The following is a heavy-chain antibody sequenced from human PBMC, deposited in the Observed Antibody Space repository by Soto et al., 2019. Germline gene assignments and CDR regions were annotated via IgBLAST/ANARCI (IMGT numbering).Heavy chain of an antibody. Sequence: SETLSLTCAVYGGSFSCYYWTWIRQPPGTGLEWIGEINHSGSTNYNPSIKSRVTISVDTSKNQISLKLTSVTAADTAVYYCARDKITGLFDYWGQGTLVTVSS. J-gene: IGHJ4*02. CDR1: GGSFSCYY. CDR3: ARDKITGLFDY. CDR2: INHSGST. D-gene: IGHD2-8*02. V-gene: IGHV4-34*01.